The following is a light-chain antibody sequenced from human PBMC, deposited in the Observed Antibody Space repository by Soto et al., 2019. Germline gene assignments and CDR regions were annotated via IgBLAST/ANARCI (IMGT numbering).Light chain of an antibody. CDR3: QQSET. V-gene: IGKV3-20*01. CDR1: QSVSSSF. CDR2: AAS. Sequence: EIVLTQSPGTLSLSPGERATLSCRASQSVSSSFLAWYQQRPGQAPRLLIYAASNTAPGIPDRFSGSGSGTDFTLTISRLEPEDFAVYYCQQSETFGQGTKVDIK. J-gene: IGKJ1*01.